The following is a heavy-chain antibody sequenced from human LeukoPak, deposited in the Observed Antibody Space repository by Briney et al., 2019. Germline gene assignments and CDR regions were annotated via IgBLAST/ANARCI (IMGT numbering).Heavy chain of an antibody. V-gene: IGHV3-30-3*01. CDR1: GFTFSSYA. CDR2: ISYDGSNK. D-gene: IGHD3-3*01. CDR3: HLLGSGYYRNY. J-gene: IGHJ4*02. Sequence: GRSLRLSCAASGFTFSSYAMHWVRQAPGKGLEWVAVISYDGSNKYYADSVKGRFTISRDNSKNTLYLQMNSLRAEDTAVYYCHLLGSGYYRNYWGQGTLVTVSS.